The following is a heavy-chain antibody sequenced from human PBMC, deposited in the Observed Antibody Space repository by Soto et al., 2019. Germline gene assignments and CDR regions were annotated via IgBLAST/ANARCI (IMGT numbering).Heavy chain of an antibody. CDR1: GGSISSYY. Sequence: SETLSLTCTVSGGSISSYYWSWIRQPPGKGLEWIGYIYYSGSTNYNPSLKSRDTISEDTSKNQFSLKLSSVTAADTVVYYCAREDYSNYYYGMDVWGQGTTVTVSS. CDR3: AREDYSNYYYGMDV. J-gene: IGHJ6*02. V-gene: IGHV4-59*08. D-gene: IGHD4-4*01. CDR2: IYYSGST.